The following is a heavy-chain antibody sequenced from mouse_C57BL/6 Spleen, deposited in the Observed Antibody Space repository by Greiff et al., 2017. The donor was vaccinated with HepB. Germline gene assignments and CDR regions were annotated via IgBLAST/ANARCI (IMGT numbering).Heavy chain of an antibody. J-gene: IGHJ1*03. V-gene: IGHV1-80*01. CDR2: IYPGDGDT. CDR1: GYAFSSYW. D-gene: IGHD1-1*01. Sequence: VQLQQSGAELVKPGASVKISCKASGYAFSSYWMNWVKQRPGKGLEWIGQIYPGDGDTNYNGKFKGKATLTADKSSSTAYMQLSSLTSEDSAVYFCARRYGSSYLYFDVWGTGTTVTVSS. CDR3: ARRYGSSYLYFDV.